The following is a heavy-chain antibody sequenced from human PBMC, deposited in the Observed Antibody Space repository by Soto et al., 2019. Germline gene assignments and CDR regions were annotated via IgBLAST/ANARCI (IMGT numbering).Heavy chain of an antibody. CDR2: ISAYNGNT. D-gene: IGHD3-3*01. Sequence: ASVKVSCKASGYTFTSYGISWVRQAPGQGLEWMGWISAYNGNTDYAQKLQGRVTMTTDTSTSTAYMELRSLRSDDTAVYYCARARVAIFGVVITYYYGMDVWGQGTTVTVSS. V-gene: IGHV1-18*01. CDR3: ARARVAIFGVVITYYYGMDV. J-gene: IGHJ6*02. CDR1: GYTFTSYG.